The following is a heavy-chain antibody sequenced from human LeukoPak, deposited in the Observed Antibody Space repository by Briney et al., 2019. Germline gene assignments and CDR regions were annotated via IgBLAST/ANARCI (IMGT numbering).Heavy chain of an antibody. J-gene: IGHJ6*03. Sequence: SETLSLTCTVSGGSISSYYWSWIRQPPGKGLEWIGYIYYSGSTSYNPSLKSRVTISVDTSKNQFSLKLSSVTAADTAVYYCARGDHDRGGFYYMDVWGKGTTVTISS. CDR3: ARGDHDRGGFYYMDV. D-gene: IGHD3-22*01. V-gene: IGHV4-59*01. CDR2: IYYSGST. CDR1: GGSISSYY.